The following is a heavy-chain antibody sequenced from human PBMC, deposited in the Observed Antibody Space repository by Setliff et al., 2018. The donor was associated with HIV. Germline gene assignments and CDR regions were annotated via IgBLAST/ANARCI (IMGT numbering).Heavy chain of an antibody. Sequence: GGSLRLSCAASGFIFSDHYMSWIRQAPGKGLEWLSYISNSGSTKYYADSVKGRFTISRDNSKSTLYLQMNGLRVEDTAVYYCAKDGISGGAYPPYYFDYWGHGTLVTVSS. J-gene: IGHJ4*01. D-gene: IGHD2-15*01. CDR2: ISNSGSTK. V-gene: IGHV3-11*01. CDR3: AKDGISGGAYPPYYFDY. CDR1: GFIFSDHY.